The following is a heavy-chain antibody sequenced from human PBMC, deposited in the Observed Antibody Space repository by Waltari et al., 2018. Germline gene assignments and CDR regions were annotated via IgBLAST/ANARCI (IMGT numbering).Heavy chain of an antibody. V-gene: IGHV4-39*01. Sequence: QLQLQESGPGLVKPSETLSLTCTVSGGSISSSSYYWGWIRQPPGKGLEWIGSIYYSGSTYYNPSLKSRVTISVDTSKNQFSLKLSSVTAADTAVYYCATRQYCSGGSCYSDYWGQGTLVTVSS. CDR3: ATRQYCSGGSCYSDY. J-gene: IGHJ4*02. CDR2: IYYSGST. D-gene: IGHD2-15*01. CDR1: GGSISSSSYY.